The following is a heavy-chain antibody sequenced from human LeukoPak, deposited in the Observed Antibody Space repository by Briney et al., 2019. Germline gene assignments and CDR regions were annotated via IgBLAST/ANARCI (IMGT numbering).Heavy chain of an antibody. Sequence: ASVKVSCKASGYVFASYGISWVRQAPGQGLEWMGWISIYNGNTNYAQKLQGGVTMTTDRSTSTAYMELRSLRSDDTAVYYCARDKNVFRFLEWFSYFDYWGQGTLVTVSS. J-gene: IGHJ4*02. CDR3: ARDKNVFRFLEWFSYFDY. V-gene: IGHV1-18*01. CDR2: ISIYNGNT. D-gene: IGHD3-3*01. CDR1: GYVFASYG.